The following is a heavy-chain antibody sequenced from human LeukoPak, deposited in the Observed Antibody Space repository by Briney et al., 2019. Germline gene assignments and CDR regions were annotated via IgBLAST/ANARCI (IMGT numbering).Heavy chain of an antibody. CDR2: IKQEGSEK. V-gene: IGHV3-7*01. J-gene: IGHJ6*02. CDR3: ARGSGDLLPLTFGGAFVSGMDV. Sequence: GGSLRLSCTASGFTFSSYWMSWVRQAPGKGLEGVANIKQEGSEKYYVDSVKGRFTISRDNAKNSLFLQMNSLRAEDTALYFCARGSGDLLPLTFGGAFVSGMDVWGQGTTVTVSS. CDR1: GFTFSSYW. D-gene: IGHD3-16*02.